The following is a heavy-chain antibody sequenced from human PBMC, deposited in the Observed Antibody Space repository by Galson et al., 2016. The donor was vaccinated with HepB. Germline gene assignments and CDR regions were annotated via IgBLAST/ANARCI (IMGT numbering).Heavy chain of an antibody. CDR2: TYHRSKWFS. CDR1: GDSVSSNSAA. Sequence: CAISGDSVSSNSAAWNWIRQSPSRGLEWLGRTYHRSKWFSDYAESVKGRIVINPDISKNQFSLQLNSVTPEDTAVYYCASGWAIAVWGQGTTVTVTS. CDR3: ASGWAIAV. D-gene: IGHD2-21*01. V-gene: IGHV6-1*01. J-gene: IGHJ6*02.